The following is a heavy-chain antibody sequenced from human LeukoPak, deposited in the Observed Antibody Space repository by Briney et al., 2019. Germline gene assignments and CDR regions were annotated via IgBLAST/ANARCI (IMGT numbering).Heavy chain of an antibody. CDR1: GFTFSSYV. CDR2: IKQDGSEK. Sequence: GGSLRLSCAAPGFTFSSYVMSWVRQAPGKGLEWVANIKQDGSEKYYVDSVKGRFTISRDNAKNSLYLQMNSLRAEDTAVYYCARGAEIGGQGTMVTVSS. V-gene: IGHV3-7*04. CDR3: ARGAEI. J-gene: IGHJ3*02.